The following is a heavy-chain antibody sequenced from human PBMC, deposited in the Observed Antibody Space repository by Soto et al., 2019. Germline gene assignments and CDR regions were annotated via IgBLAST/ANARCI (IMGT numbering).Heavy chain of an antibody. J-gene: IGHJ6*02. Sequence: GESLKSAWQGSGYSFTYFWISWVRQMPGKGLELMGIIDGGDSNTMHSPSFQGHVTISVYKSSITSYLQWGSLKSSDTAIYYCAKQGGYCYYGMHXWGQGTTVTVS. V-gene: IGHV5-10-1*01. CDR1: GYSFTYFW. D-gene: IGHD3-16*01. CDR3: AKQGGYCYYGMHX. CDR2: IDGGDSNT.